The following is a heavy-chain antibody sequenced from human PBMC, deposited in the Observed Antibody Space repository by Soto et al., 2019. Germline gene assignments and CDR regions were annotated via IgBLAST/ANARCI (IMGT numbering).Heavy chain of an antibody. D-gene: IGHD6-13*01. J-gene: IGHJ6*02. CDR3: ARTAATGKYYYGVDV. Sequence: GESLKISCKGSGYSFTTYWIGWVRQMPGKGLEWMGIIYPGDSDTRYSPSFQGQVTISADKSISTAYLQWSSLKASDTAMYYCARTAATGKYYYGVDVWGQGTTVTVSS. CDR1: GYSFTTYW. V-gene: IGHV5-51*01. CDR2: IYPGDSDT.